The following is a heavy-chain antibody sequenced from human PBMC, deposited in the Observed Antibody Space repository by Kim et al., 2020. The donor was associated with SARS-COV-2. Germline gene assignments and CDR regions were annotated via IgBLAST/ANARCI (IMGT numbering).Heavy chain of an antibody. V-gene: IGHV3-23*01. D-gene: IGHD3-10*01. Sequence: GGSLRLSCAASGFTFSSYAMSWVRQAPGKGLEWVSAISGSGGSTYYADSVKGRFTISRDNSKNTLYLQMNSLRAEDTAVYYCAKDRGHGSGSYYRPFDYWGQGTLVTVSS. J-gene: IGHJ4*02. CDR2: ISGSGGST. CDR3: AKDRGHGSGSYYRPFDY. CDR1: GFTFSSYA.